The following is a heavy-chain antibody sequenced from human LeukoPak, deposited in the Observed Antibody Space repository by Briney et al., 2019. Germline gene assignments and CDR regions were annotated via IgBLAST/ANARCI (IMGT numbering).Heavy chain of an antibody. Sequence: GGSLRLSCAASGFTFSSYGMHWVRQAPGKGLVWVSRINSDGSSASYADSVKGRFTISRDNAKNTLYLQMNSLRAEDTAVYYCARESGSGSYPHDAFDIWGQGTMVTVSS. CDR2: INSDGSSA. D-gene: IGHD3-10*01. J-gene: IGHJ3*02. CDR3: ARESGSGSYPHDAFDI. V-gene: IGHV3-74*01. CDR1: GFTFSSYG.